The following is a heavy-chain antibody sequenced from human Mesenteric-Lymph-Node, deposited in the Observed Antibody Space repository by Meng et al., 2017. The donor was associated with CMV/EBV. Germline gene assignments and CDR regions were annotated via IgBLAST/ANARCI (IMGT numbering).Heavy chain of an antibody. D-gene: IGHD2-2*01. Sequence: ASVKVSCKASGYTFTGYYIHRVRQAPGQGLEWMGWINPNSGGTKDAQEFQGRVTMTRDTSISTVYMELSRLRSDDTAVYYCARAPLGYCSSSSCSANWFDPWGQGTLVTVSS. CDR3: ARAPLGYCSSSSCSANWFDP. J-gene: IGHJ5*02. CDR1: GYTFTGYY. V-gene: IGHV1-2*02. CDR2: INPNSGGT.